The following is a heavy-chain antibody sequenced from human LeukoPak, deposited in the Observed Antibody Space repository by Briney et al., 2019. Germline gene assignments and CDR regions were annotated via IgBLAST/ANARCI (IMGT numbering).Heavy chain of an antibody. Sequence: GGSLRLSCAASGFTFSSYEMNWVRQAPGKGLEWVSYISSSGSTIYYADSVKGRFTISRDNSKNTLYLRMDSLRAEDTAVYFCAKGRAGRVRGICDYWGQGTLVTVSS. J-gene: IGHJ4*02. CDR3: AKGRAGRVRGICDY. CDR2: ISSSGSTI. V-gene: IGHV3-48*03. D-gene: IGHD3-10*01. CDR1: GFTFSSYE.